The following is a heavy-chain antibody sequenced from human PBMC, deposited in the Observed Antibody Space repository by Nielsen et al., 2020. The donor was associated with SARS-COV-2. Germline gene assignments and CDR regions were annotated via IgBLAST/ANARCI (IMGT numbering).Heavy chain of an antibody. CDR2: ISSSSSYI. V-gene: IGHV3-21*01. CDR1: GFTFSSYS. J-gene: IGHJ4*02. Sequence: GESLKISCAASGFTFSSYSMNWVRQAPGKGLEWVSSISSSSSYIYYAESVKGRFTISRDNAKNSLYLQMNSLRAEVTAVYYCARNYDSSGYPFDYWGQGTLVTVSS. D-gene: IGHD3-22*01. CDR3: ARNYDSSGYPFDY.